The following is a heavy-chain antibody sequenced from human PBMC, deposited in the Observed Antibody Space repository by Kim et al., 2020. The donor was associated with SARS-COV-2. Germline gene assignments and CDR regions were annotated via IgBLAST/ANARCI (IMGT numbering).Heavy chain of an antibody. V-gene: IGHV4-34*01. D-gene: IGHD6-13*01. Sequence: SETLSLTCAVYGGSFSGYYWSWIRQPPGKGLEWIGEINHSGSTNYNPSLKSRVTISVDTSKNQFSLKLSSGTAADTAVYYCARGAGIARYWGQGTLVTVSS. CDR3: ARGAGIARY. J-gene: IGHJ4*02. CDR2: INHSGST. CDR1: GGSFSGYY.